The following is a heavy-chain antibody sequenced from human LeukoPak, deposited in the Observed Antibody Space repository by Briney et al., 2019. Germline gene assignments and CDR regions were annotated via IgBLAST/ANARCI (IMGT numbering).Heavy chain of an antibody. CDR2: IYWNDDK. Sequence: SGPTLVKPTQTLTLTCTFSGFSLSTSGGGVGWIRQPPGKALEWLALIYWNDDKRYSPSLKSRLTFTKGTSKNQVVLTMTNLDPVDPATYYCPHSRPGIVVVPPPQIYWFDPWGQGTPVTASS. D-gene: IGHD2-2*01. V-gene: IGHV2-5*01. J-gene: IGHJ5*02. CDR3: PHSRPGIVVVPPPQIYWFDP. CDR1: GFSLSTSGGG.